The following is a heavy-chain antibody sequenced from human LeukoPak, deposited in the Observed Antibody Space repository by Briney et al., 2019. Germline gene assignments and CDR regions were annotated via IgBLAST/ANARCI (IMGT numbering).Heavy chain of an antibody. V-gene: IGHV4-61*09. CDR2: IYHSGST. Sequence: SQTLSLTCTVSRGSISSGSHHWNWIRQPAGKGLEWIGEIYHSGSTNYNPSLKSRVTISVDTSKNQFSLKLSSVTAADTAVYYCAHGGHHPWDLFQQWGQGTLVTVSS. J-gene: IGHJ1*01. D-gene: IGHD1-26*01. CDR1: RGSISSGSHH. CDR3: AHGGHHPWDLFQQ.